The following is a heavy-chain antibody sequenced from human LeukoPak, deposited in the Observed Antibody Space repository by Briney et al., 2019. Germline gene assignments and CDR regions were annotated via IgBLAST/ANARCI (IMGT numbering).Heavy chain of an antibody. D-gene: IGHD6-6*01. Sequence: PGGSLRLSCAPSGFTFSIYAMSWARQAPGKGLEWVSVISGSGGSTYYADSVKGRFTISRDNPKSTLYLQINRLRAEDTAVYYCAKADTLCSAFPTSLDYWGQGTLVTVSS. J-gene: IGHJ4*02. V-gene: IGHV3-23*01. CDR1: GFTFSIYA. CDR2: ISGSGGST. CDR3: AKADTLCSAFPTSLDY.